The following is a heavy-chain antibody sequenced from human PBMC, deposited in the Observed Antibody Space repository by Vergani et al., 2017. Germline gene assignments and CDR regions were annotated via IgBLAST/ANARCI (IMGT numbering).Heavy chain of an antibody. CDR2: IYPADSDT. V-gene: IGHV5-51*01. D-gene: IGHD1-1*01. J-gene: IGHJ4*02. CDR1: EYSFGNYW. CDR3: ARHTTYTDS. Sequence: EVELVQSGPEMRKPGESLKISCKGSEYSFGNYWIGWVRQMPGKGLEWMGIIYPADSDTRYSQSFQGQVTISADKSSSTAFLQWDRRRASDTALYYCARHTTYTDSWGQGTLVTVSS.